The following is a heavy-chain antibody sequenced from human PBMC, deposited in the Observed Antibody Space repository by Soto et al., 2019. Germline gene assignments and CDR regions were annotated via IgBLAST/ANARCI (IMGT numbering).Heavy chain of an antibody. D-gene: IGHD3-10*01. CDR3: AGKYYYGSGSYPL. Sequence: SETLSLTCTVSGGTISSYYWSWIRQPPGKGLEWIGYIYYSGSTNYNPSLKSRVTISVDTSKNQFSLKLSSVTAADTAVYYCAGKYYYGSGSYPLWGQGTLVTVSS. CDR1: GGTISSYY. CDR2: IYYSGST. V-gene: IGHV4-59*12. J-gene: IGHJ4*02.